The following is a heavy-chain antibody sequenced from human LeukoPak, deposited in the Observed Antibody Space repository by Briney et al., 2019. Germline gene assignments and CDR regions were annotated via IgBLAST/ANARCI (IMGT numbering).Heavy chain of an antibody. D-gene: IGHD3-10*01. CDR1: GGSISSGSYY. Sequence: SQTLSLTCTVSGGSISSGSYYWTWIRQSPGKGLEWIGYIYYTGSTSYNPSLQSRVTISVDTSKNQFSLRLNSVTAADTAVYYCARLHHDCGSGTYGGAYNYYMDVWGKGTTVTVSS. CDR3: ARLHHDCGSGTYGGAYNYYMDV. CDR2: IYYTGST. V-gene: IGHV4-61*01. J-gene: IGHJ6*03.